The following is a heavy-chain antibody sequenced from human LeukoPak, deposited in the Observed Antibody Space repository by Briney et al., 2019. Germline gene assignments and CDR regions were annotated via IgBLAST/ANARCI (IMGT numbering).Heavy chain of an antibody. V-gene: IGHV4-4*07. CDR3: ARAVGLAGPWVYFDY. D-gene: IGHD3/OR15-3a*01. J-gene: IGHJ4*02. Sequence: SATLSLTCTVSGGSISGYYWSWIRQPAGKALEWIGRIYTSGSTNYNPSLKSRLTMSVDTSKNQFSLKLNSVTAADTAVYYCARAVGLAGPWVYFDYWGQGTPVTVSS. CDR1: GGSISGYY. CDR2: IYTSGST.